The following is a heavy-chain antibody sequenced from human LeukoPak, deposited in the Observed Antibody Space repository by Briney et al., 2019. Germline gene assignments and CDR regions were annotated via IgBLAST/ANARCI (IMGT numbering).Heavy chain of an antibody. Sequence: GGSLRLSCAASGFTFSSYSMTWVRQAPGKGLEWVSYISSSSSTIYYADSVKGRFTISRDNAKNSLYLQMNSLRAEDTAVYYCARAVWGRGSLYYYYMDVWGKGTTVTVSS. CDR1: GFTFSSYS. J-gene: IGHJ6*03. V-gene: IGHV3-48*04. D-gene: IGHD1-14*01. CDR2: ISSSSSTI. CDR3: ARAVWGRGSLYYYYMDV.